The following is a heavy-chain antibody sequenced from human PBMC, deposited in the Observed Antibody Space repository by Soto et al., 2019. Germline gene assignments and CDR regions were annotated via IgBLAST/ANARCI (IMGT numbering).Heavy chain of an antibody. CDR3: ARESCSGGTCYSDY. J-gene: IGHJ4*02. Sequence: QVQLVQSGAEVKKPGASVKVSCKAPGYTFNSYGFSWVRQAPGQGLEWMGWISAYNGNTNYAQKAQGRVTMTTDTSTSTAYMDLRSLRSDDTAVYYCARESCSGGTCYSDYWGQGTLVTVSS. V-gene: IGHV1-18*04. CDR1: GYTFNSYG. CDR2: ISAYNGNT. D-gene: IGHD2-15*01.